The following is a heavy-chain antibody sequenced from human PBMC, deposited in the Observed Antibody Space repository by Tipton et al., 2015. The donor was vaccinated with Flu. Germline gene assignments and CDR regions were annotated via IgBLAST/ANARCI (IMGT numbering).Heavy chain of an antibody. CDR3: ATPTGYSSGWSNHDAFDI. CDR1: GFTFNTYW. V-gene: IGHV3-74*02. Sequence: LVQSGGGLIQPGGSLRLSCVAAGFTFNTYWMHWVRQAPGKGLVWVSRINSDGSTTSYADSVKGRFTISRDTAKNTLYLQMNSLRAEDTAVYYCATPTGYSSGWSNHDAFDIWGQGTMVTVSS. CDR2: INSDGSTT. J-gene: IGHJ3*02. D-gene: IGHD6-19*01.